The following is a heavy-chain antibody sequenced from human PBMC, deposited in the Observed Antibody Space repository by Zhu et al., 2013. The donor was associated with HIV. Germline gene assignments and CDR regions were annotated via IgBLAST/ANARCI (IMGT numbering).Heavy chain of an antibody. CDR3: AREGYIAVAAPGHWFDP. D-gene: IGHD6-19*01. Sequence: QVQLVQSGAEVKKPGASVKVSCKASGYTFTGYYMHWVRQAPGQGLEWMGWINPNSGGTNYAQKFQGWVTMTRDTSISTAYMELSRLRSDDTAVYYCAREGYIAVAAPGHWFDPWGQGTLVTVSS. CDR1: GYTFTGYY. J-gene: IGHJ5*02. V-gene: IGHV1-2*04. CDR2: INPNSGGT.